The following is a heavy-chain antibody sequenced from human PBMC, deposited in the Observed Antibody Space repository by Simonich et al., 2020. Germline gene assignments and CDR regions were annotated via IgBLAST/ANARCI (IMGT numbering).Heavy chain of an antibody. V-gene: IGHV3-13*01. D-gene: IGHD1-26*01. CDR1: GFTFSSYD. J-gene: IGHJ5*02. Sequence: EVQLVESGGGLVQPGGSLRLSCAASGFTFSSYDMHWVRQATGKGLEVVAVIGTDGDTYYPGSVKGRFTISRENAKNSLYLQMNSLRAGDTAVYYCARGGYSGSYNWFDPWGQGTLVTVSS. CDR3: ARGGYSGSYNWFDP. CDR2: IGTDGDT.